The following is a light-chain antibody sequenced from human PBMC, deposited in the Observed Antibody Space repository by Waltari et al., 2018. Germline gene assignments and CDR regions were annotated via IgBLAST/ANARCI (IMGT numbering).Light chain of an antibody. V-gene: IGLV2-23*01. CDR3: CSYANTNTFVL. CDR1: SSDIGNPNR. CDR2: DGS. J-gene: IGLJ2*01. Sequence: QSALTQPASVSGSPGQSITISCPGTSSDIGNPNRFSWYQPHPGKAPKLIIFDGSKPPSGVSNRFSASKSDNTASLTISGLQADDEADYFCCSYANTNTFVLFAGGTKVTVL.